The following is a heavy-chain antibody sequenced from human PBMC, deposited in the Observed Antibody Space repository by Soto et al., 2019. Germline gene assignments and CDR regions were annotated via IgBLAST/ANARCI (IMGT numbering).Heavy chain of an antibody. J-gene: IGHJ4*02. V-gene: IGHV1-18*04. CDR2: ISAYNGNT. D-gene: IGHD3-10*01. CDR1: DDTFTNYP. CDR3: ARGRLVRRTSPLGY. Sequence: QVQLVQSGAEVKKPGASVKVSCKASDDTFTNYPISWVRQAPGQGLEWMGWISAYNGNTDYAQKVQGRITLTTDTSTSTAFMELRSLTSDDTAVYYCARGRLVRRTSPLGYWGPGTLVTVSS.